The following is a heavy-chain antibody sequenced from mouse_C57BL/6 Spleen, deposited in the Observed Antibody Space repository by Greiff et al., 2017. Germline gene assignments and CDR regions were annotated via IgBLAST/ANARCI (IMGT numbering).Heavy chain of an antibody. CDR2: IYPGNSDT. Sequence: EVQLKESGTVLARPGASVKMSCKTSGYTFTSYWMHWVKQRPGQGLEWIGAIYPGNSDTSYNQKFKGKAKLTAVTSASTAYMALSSLTNEDSAVYYCTRFDYSNYHDAMDYWGQGTSVTVSS. J-gene: IGHJ4*01. V-gene: IGHV1-5*01. CDR3: TRFDYSNYHDAMDY. D-gene: IGHD2-5*01. CDR1: GYTFTSYW.